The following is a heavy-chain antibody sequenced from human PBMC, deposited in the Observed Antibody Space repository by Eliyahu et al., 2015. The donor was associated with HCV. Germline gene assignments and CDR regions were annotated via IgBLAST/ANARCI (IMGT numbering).Heavy chain of an antibody. J-gene: IGHJ6*02. V-gene: IGHV1-24*01. D-gene: IGHD2-21*01. CDR1: GXILGELP. CDR2: FHPEDGET. Sequence: QVVQSGAEXKRPGASVTVSCXVSGXILGELPLQXVRXAPGRGLEWMGGFHPEDGETIYAQKFQGRVTMTQDISTDTAYMELRSLTSDDTAIYYCASANIVAKYYGLDVWGQGTPVTVSS. CDR3: ASANIVAKYYGLDV.